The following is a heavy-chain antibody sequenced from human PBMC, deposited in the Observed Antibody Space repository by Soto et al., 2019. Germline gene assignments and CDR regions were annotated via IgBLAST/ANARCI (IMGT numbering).Heavy chain of an antibody. CDR3: ARDCCSVNECYLNFDY. CDR2: IYYSGST. D-gene: IGHD2-15*01. Sequence: TVAYGTIKSRGYCCISKKQPPGKGLEWIGYIYYSGSTYYNPSLKSRVTISVDTSRNQLSLKLSSVTAADTAVYYCARDCCSVNECYLNFDYLGQGTLVTGFS. V-gene: IGHV4-30-4*08. J-gene: IGHJ4*02. CDR1: YGTIKSRGYC.